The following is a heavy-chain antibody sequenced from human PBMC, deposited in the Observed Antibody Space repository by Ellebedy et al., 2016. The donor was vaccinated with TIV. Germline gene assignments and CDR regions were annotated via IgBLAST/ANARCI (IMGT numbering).Heavy chain of an antibody. J-gene: IGHJ5*02. Sequence: MPGGSLRLSCTVSGASISSDYWSWIRQPPGKGLAWLGYVYNSGIKNYNPSLGSRLTISVDTSENQFSLKLTSLTAADTAVYFCARFRLCSDEGCPHWFDPWGPGTLVTVSS. V-gene: IGHV4-59*01. CDR1: GASISSDY. CDR2: VYNSGIK. D-gene: IGHD6-19*01. CDR3: ARFRLCSDEGCPHWFDP.